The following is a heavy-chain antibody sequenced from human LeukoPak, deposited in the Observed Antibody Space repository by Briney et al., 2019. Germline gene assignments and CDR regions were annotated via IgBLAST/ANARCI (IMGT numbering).Heavy chain of an antibody. D-gene: IGHD5/OR15-5a*01. CDR1: GYSFTNYW. CDR2: IYPDDSDV. V-gene: IGHV5-51*01. CDR3: ATTDIPMSTDFDR. Sequence: GESLKISCKGSGYSFTNYWIGWVRQMPGKGLEWVGFIYPDDSDVKYSPSFQGQVTISADKSISTAFLQWRSLKASDTAMYYCATTDIPMSTDFDRWGQGTLVSVSS. J-gene: IGHJ4*02.